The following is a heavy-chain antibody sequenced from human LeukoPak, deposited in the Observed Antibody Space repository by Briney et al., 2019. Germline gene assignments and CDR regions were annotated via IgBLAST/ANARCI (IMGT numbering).Heavy chain of an antibody. J-gene: IGHJ6*01. CDR1: GVTFSSYS. CDR2: IDSGGST. CDR3: ARKYGEYDYHYGMDV. Sequence: GGSLRLSCAASGVTFSSYSMNWGRQAPGKGREWGSVIDSGGSTNSVGCVKGRFSVSRHNSNNKQYIQMNRQRVEGTHVYYCARKYGEYDYHYGMDVWGQGTTVSVFS. V-gene: IGHV3-66*01. D-gene: IGHD4-17*01.